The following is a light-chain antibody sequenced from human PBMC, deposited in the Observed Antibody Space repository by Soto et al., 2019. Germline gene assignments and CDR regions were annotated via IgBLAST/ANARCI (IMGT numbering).Light chain of an antibody. CDR2: GAS. Sequence: ESGLTHSPGAVSLYPWEIATLSFSTSRSVNNNYLAWYQQKPGQAPRLLIFGASSRATGIPDRFSGSGSGTELIHTIGLLAPHAFSASYCIQYGMSPRTFGQGTKVDIK. V-gene: IGKV3-20*01. CDR1: RSVNNNY. J-gene: IGKJ1*01. CDR3: IQYGMSPRT.